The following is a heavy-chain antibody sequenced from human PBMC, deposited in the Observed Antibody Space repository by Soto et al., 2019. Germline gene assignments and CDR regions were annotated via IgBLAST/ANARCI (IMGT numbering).Heavy chain of an antibody. CDR3: ARGPIFPGATSWLDP. V-gene: IGHV1-69*01. D-gene: IGHD1-1*01. J-gene: IGHJ5*02. CDR2: IIPMTGTP. Sequence: QVQLVQSGAEVKTPGSSVEVSCKASGGIFSSFSITWVRQVPGHGLEWMGGIIPMTGTPNYAEKFQGRLTLTADASTSTAYLVLSSLKSDDTAVSSCARGPIFPGATSWLDPWGQGTAVIVSS. CDR1: GGIFSSFS.